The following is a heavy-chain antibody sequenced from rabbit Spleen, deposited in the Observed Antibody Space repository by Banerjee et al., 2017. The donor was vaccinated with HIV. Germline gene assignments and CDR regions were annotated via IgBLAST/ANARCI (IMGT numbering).Heavy chain of an antibody. CDR3: ARDLTDVIGWNFGW. CDR1: GVSFSGNSY. Sequence: QSLEESGGDLVKPGASLTLTCIASGVSFSGNSYMCWVRQAPGKGLEWIACIDTGSSGFTYFASWAKGRFTISKTSSTTVTLQMTSLTAADTATYFCARDLTDVIGWNFGWWGPGTL. CDR2: IDTGSSGFT. D-gene: IGHD4-1*01. J-gene: IGHJ6*01. V-gene: IGHV1S40*01.